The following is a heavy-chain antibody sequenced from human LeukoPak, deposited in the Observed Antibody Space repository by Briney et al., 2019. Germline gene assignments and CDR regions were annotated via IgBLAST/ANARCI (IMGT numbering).Heavy chain of an antibody. CDR3: ARDRGYYDSSVPFDY. CDR2: ISYDGSNK. J-gene: IGHJ4*02. D-gene: IGHD3-22*01. Sequence: TGGSLRLSCAASGFTFSSYGMHWVRQAPGKGLEWVAVISYDGSNKYYADSVKGRFTISRDNSKNTLYLQMNSLRAEDTAVYYCARDRGYYDSSVPFDYWGQGTLVTVSS. CDR1: GFTFSSYG. V-gene: IGHV3-30*03.